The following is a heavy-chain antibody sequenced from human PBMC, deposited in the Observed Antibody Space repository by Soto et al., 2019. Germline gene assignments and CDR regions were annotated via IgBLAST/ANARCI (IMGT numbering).Heavy chain of an antibody. V-gene: IGHV1-2*02. CDR1: GYTFTGHY. CDR2: IGPESGAT. D-gene: IGHD1-26*01. Sequence: ASVKVSCKASGYTFTGHYIHWVRQAPEQGPEWMGEIGPESGATRYAQRFQGRVTMTRNMSITTVYMELNNLSPDDTAVYYCGRGRSGQIVVFYWGQGTPVTVSS. J-gene: IGHJ4*02. CDR3: GRGRSGQIVVFY.